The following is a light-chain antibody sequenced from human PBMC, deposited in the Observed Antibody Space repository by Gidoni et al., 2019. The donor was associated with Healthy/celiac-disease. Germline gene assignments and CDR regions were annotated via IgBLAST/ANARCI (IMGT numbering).Light chain of an antibody. CDR2: GAS. CDR1: QSVSSSY. CDR3: QQYGSSPVT. V-gene: IGKV3-20*01. Sequence: ELVLTQSPGTLSLSPGERATLSCRASQSVSSSYLAWYQQKPGQAPRLLIYGASSRATGIPDSFSGSGSGTDFTLTISRLEPEDFAVYYCQQYGSSPVTFGGXTKVEIK. J-gene: IGKJ4*01.